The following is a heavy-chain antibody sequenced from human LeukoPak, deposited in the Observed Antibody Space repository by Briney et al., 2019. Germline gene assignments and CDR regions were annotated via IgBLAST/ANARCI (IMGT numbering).Heavy chain of an antibody. V-gene: IGHV3-7*01. CDR1: GFTFSSYC. Sequence: PGGSLRLSCAASGFTFSSYCMSCARHPPGKGLEWVANIKQDGSEKDYVDSVKGRFTISRDNAKNSLYLQRNSLRAEDTAVYYCARGALWEDAFDIWGQGTMVTVSS. CDR2: IKQDGSEK. D-gene: IGHD1-26*01. CDR3: ARGALWEDAFDI. J-gene: IGHJ3*02.